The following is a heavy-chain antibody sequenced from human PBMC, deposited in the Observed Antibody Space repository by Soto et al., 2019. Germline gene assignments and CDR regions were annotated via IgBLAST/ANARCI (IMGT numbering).Heavy chain of an antibody. V-gene: IGHV1-69*14. CDR1: GGTFSNYA. J-gene: IGHJ5*02. D-gene: IGHD6-19*01. CDR2: IIPMFNTA. CDR3: ARDYDPPGYGSGWGWFDP. Sequence: QVQLVQSGAEVQKPGSSVKVFCKASGGTFSNYAISWVRQAPGQGLEWMGGIIPMFNTADYAQKFQGRVTITADKSTSTAYMALTSLRSEDTAVYYCARDYDPPGYGSGWGWFDPWGQGTLVIVSS.